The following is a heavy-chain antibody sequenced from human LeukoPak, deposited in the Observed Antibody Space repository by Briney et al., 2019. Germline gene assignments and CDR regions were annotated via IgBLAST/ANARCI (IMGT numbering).Heavy chain of an antibody. CDR3: ARGTLNIPGQHGAFDY. CDR1: GFTFSSYS. D-gene: IGHD1-14*01. J-gene: IGHJ4*02. CDR2: ISTSSSYI. V-gene: IGHV3-21*01. Sequence: PGGSLRLSCAASGFTFSSYSMNWVRQAPGKGLEWVSSISTSSSYIHYADSVKGRFTISRDNAKNSLYLQMNSLRAEDTAVYYCARGTLNIPGQHGAFDYWGQGTLVTVSS.